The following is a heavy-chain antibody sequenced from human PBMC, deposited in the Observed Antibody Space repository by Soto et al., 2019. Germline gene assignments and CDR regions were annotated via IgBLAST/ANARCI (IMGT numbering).Heavy chain of an antibody. CDR1: GFTFSSYS. CDR3: ARDLGDSSGWYWFDP. D-gene: IGHD6-19*01. Sequence: GGSLRLSCAASGFTFSSYSMNWVRQAPGKGLEWVSYISSSSSTIYYADSVKGRFTISRDNAKNSLYLQMNSLRAEDTAVYYCARDLGDSSGWYWFDPWGQGTLVTVSS. CDR2: ISSSSSTI. J-gene: IGHJ5*02. V-gene: IGHV3-48*04.